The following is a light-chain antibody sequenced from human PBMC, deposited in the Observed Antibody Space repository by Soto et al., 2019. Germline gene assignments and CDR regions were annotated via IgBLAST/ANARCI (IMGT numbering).Light chain of an antibody. J-gene: IGKJ1*01. Sequence: EIVLTQSPATLSLSPGERATLPCRASQSVSSYLAWYQQKPGQAPRLLIYDASNRATGIPARFSGSGSGTDFTLSINSLQSEDFAVYYCQQYNNWPRTFGQGTKVDIK. CDR1: QSVSSY. CDR2: DAS. V-gene: IGKV3-11*01. CDR3: QQYNNWPRT.